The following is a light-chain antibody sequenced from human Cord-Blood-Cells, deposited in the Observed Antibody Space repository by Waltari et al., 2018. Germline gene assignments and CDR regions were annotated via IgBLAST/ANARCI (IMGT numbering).Light chain of an antibody. CDR1: QSVGSN. Sequence: EIVMTQSPATLSVSPGERATLSCRASQSVGSNLAWYQQKPGQAPRLLIYGASTRATGIPAGFSGSGSGTEFTLTISGRQSEDFAVYYCQQYNNWPRTFGQGTKVEIK. V-gene: IGKV3-15*01. J-gene: IGKJ1*01. CDR2: GAS. CDR3: QQYNNWPRT.